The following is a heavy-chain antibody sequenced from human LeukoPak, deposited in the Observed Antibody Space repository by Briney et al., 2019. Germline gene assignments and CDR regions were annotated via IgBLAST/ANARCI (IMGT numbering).Heavy chain of an antibody. Sequence: AASVKVSCKASGYTFTGYYMHWVRQAPGQGLEWVGWINPSTGNTNYAQKFQGRVTVTRDTSINTAYMEVGSLKSDDTAVYFCARAVSTGRSLELLVPGALDIWGQGTLVTVSS. CDR2: INPSTGNT. V-gene: IGHV1-2*02. J-gene: IGHJ4*02. D-gene: IGHD3-10*01. CDR1: GYTFTGYY. CDR3: ARAVSTGRSLELLVPGALDI.